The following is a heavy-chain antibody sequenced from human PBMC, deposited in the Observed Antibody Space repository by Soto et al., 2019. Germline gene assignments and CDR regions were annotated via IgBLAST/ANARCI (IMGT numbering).Heavy chain of an antibody. CDR3: AHSKYQLLPTLSFGY. J-gene: IGHJ4*02. CDR2: IYWDDAK. Sequence: QITLKESGPTLVKPTQTLTLTCTFSGFSLSTSGVGVGWFRQPPGKALEWLALIYWDDAKRYSPSLKSRLTITKDTSKNQVVLTMTNMDPVDTATYYCAHSKYQLLPTLSFGYWGQGTLVTVSS. V-gene: IGHV2-5*02. CDR1: GFSLSTSGVG. D-gene: IGHD2-2*01.